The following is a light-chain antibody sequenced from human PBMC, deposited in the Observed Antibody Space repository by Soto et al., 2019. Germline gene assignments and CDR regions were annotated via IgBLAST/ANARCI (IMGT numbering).Light chain of an antibody. J-gene: IGKJ5*01. V-gene: IGKV3-20*01. CDR2: GAS. Sequence: EIVMTQSPATLSASPGERATLSCRASQSVRSNLSWYQQKPGQAPRLLIYGASNRATGIPDRFSGSGSGTDFTLTISRLEPEDFAVYYCQQYGSSPSITFGQGTRLEIK. CDR3: QQYGSSPSIT. CDR1: QSVRSN.